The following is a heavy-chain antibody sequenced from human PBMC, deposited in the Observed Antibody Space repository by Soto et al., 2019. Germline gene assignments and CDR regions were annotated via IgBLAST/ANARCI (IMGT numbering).Heavy chain of an antibody. CDR2: IYYSGGT. Sequence: QLQLQESGPGLVKPSETLSLTCTVSSGSISSSSYYWGWIRQTPGKGLEWIGSIYYSGGTYYNPSLKSPVTISVDTSKNQFHLKLSSVPAANTAVYYCARHSLAPFDFWSGYYGGYFDYWGQGTLVTVSS. CDR3: ARHSLAPFDFWSGYYGGYFDY. J-gene: IGHJ4*02. V-gene: IGHV4-39*01. D-gene: IGHD3-3*01. CDR1: SGSISSSSYY.